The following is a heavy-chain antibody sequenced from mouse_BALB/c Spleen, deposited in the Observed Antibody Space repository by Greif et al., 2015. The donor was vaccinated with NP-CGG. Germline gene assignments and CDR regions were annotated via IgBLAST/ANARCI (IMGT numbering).Heavy chain of an antibody. J-gene: IGHJ2*01. CDR3: ASGGLGRDY. V-gene: IGHV14-1*02. D-gene: IGHD4-1*01. CDR2: IDPENGNT. Sequence: EVKLMESGAELVRPGALVKLSCKASGFNIKDYYMHWVKQRPEQGLEWIGWIDPENGNTIYDPKFQGKASITADTSSNTAYLQLSSLTSEDTAVYYCASGGLGRDYWGQGTTLTVSS. CDR1: GFNIKDYY.